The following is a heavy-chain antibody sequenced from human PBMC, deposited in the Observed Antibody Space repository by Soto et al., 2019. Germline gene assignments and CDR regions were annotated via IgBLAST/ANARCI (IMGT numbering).Heavy chain of an antibody. CDR3: ARGNAVGNYFDY. J-gene: IGHJ4*02. V-gene: IGHV3-33*01. Sequence: QVQLVESGGGVVQPGGSLRLSCAASGFTFSSYGMHWVRQAPGKGLEWVAVIWYDGSNKYYADSVKGRFTISRDNSKNTLYLQMNSLRAEDTAVYYCARGNAVGNYFDYWGQGTLVTVSS. CDR2: IWYDGSNK. CDR1: GFTFSSYG. D-gene: IGHD3-10*01.